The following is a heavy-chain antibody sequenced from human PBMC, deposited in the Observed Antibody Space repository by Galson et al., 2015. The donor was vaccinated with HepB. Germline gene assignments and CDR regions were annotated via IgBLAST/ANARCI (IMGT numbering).Heavy chain of an antibody. J-gene: IGHJ5*02. V-gene: IGHV3-30-3*01. CDR1: GFTFRSYA. D-gene: IGHD1-26*01. CDR2: ISYDGSNK. CDR3: SRDQGGWELTELNWFDP. Sequence: SLRLSCAAPGFTFRSYAMHWVRQAPGKGLEWVAGISYDGSNKYYADSVKGLSTISRDNSKNTLYLQKNSLRAEDTAVYDCSRDQGGWELTELNWFDPWGQGTLVTVSS.